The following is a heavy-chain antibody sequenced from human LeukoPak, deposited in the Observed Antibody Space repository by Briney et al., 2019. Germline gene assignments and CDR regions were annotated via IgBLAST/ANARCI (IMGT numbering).Heavy chain of an antibody. CDR1: GFTFSRYA. CDR2: ITSDGKT. Sequence: GGSLRLSCAASGFTFSRYAMGWARQVAGKGLEWVSAITSDGKTFYSDYVKGRFTISRDNSKNTLYLQMNSLRSDDTAVYYCAKYCKLSGYYLGGYDYWGQGTLVTVSS. CDR3: AKYCKLSGYYLGGYDY. D-gene: IGHD3-22*01. J-gene: IGHJ4*02. V-gene: IGHV3-23*01.